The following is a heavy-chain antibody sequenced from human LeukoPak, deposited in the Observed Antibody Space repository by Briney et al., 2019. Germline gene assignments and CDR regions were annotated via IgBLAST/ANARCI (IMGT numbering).Heavy chain of an antibody. D-gene: IGHD1-20*01. CDR2: LSGSGGST. CDR1: GLTFSSYA. Sequence: GGSLRLSCAASGLTFSSYAMSWVRQAPGKGLECVSALSGSGGSTYYADSVKGRFTISRDNSQNTLYLQMNSLRAEDTAVYYCAKDWSRYNWNDVYAFDIWGQGTMVTVSS. CDR3: AKDWSRYNWNDVYAFDI. J-gene: IGHJ3*02. V-gene: IGHV3-23*01.